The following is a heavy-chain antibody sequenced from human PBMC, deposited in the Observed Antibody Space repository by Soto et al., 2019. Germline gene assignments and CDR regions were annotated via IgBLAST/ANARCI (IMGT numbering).Heavy chain of an antibody. Sequence: ASVKVSCKASGYTFTSYGISWVRQAPGQGLEWVGWISAYNGNTNYAQKLQGRVTMTTDTSTSTAYMELRSLRSDDTAVYYCATADLPAAELDYWGQGTLVTVSS. D-gene: IGHD2-2*01. V-gene: IGHV1-18*04. J-gene: IGHJ4*02. CDR1: GYTFTSYG. CDR2: ISAYNGNT. CDR3: ATADLPAAELDY.